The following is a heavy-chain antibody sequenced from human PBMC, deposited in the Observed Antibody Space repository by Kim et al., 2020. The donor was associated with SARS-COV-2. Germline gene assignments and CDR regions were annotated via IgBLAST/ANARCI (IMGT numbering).Heavy chain of an antibody. CDR3: ARGESSGYYPDFDY. J-gene: IGHJ4*02. Sequence: GGSLRLSCAASGFTFSSYSMNWVRQAPGKGLEWVSYISSSSSTIYYADSVKGRFTISRDNAKNSLYLQMNSLRDEDTAVYYCARGESSGYYPDFDYWGQGTLVTVSS. CDR1: GFTFSSYS. CDR2: ISSSSSTI. D-gene: IGHD3-22*01. V-gene: IGHV3-48*02.